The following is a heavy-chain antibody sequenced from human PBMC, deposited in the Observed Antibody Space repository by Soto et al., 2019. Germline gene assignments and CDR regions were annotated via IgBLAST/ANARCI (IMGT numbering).Heavy chain of an antibody. D-gene: IGHD4-4*01. CDR2: IYYSGST. J-gene: IGHJ6*02. CDR1: GGSISSSSYY. Sequence: SETLSLTCTVSGGSISSSSYYWGWIRQPPGKGLEWIGSIYYSGSTYYNPSHKSRVTISVDTSKNQFPLKLSSVTAADTAVYYCARPYSNYAYGMDVWGQGTTVTVSS. V-gene: IGHV4-39*01. CDR3: ARPYSNYAYGMDV.